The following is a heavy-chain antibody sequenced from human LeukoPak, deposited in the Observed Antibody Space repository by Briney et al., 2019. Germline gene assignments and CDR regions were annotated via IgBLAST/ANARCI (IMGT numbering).Heavy chain of an antibody. V-gene: IGHV3-21*01. Sequence: GRSLRLSCAASGFTFNNYNMNWVRQAPGKALEWVSSITSSGAYIFYADSVKGRFTIYRDNAQDSLYLQMNSLGPEDTAVYYCARDPYSGNYGNYYYYYMDVWGKGTTVTISS. J-gene: IGHJ6*03. CDR2: ITSSGAYI. CDR3: ARDPYSGNYGNYYYYYMDV. D-gene: IGHD1-26*01. CDR1: GFTFNNYN.